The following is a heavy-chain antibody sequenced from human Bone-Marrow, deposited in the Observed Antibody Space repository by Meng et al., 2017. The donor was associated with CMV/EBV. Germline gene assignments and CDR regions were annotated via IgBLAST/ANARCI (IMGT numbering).Heavy chain of an antibody. CDR1: GYTFTSYA. Sequence: ASVKVSCKASGYTFTSYAMNWVRQAPGQGLEWMGWINTNTGNPTYAQGFTGRFVFSLDTSVSTAYLQICSLKAEDTAVYYCARGRGVGVLYQLHYYGMDVWGQGTTVTVSS. D-gene: IGHD6-6*01. J-gene: IGHJ6*02. CDR2: INTNTGNP. CDR3: ARGRGVGVLYQLHYYGMDV. V-gene: IGHV7-4-1*01.